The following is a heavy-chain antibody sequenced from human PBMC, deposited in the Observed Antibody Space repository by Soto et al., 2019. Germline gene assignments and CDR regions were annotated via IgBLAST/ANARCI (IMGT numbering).Heavy chain of an antibody. V-gene: IGHV1-69*04. CDR3: ARDPCSGILWFGELCSGYFDY. D-gene: IGHD3-10*01. Sequence: GASVKVSCKASGGTFSSYTISWVRHAPGQGLEWMGRIIPILGIANYAQKFQGRVTITADKSTSTAYMELSSLRSEDTAVYYCARDPCSGILWFGELCSGYFDYWGQGTLVTVSS. J-gene: IGHJ4*02. CDR1: GGTFSSYT. CDR2: IIPILGIA.